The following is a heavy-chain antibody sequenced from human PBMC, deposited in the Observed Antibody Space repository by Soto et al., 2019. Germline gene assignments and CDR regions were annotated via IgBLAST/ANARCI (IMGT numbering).Heavy chain of an antibody. CDR2: ISGSGHAT. Sequence: EVKLLESGGGSVPPGASARLSCLTSGFMFDNYAMSWVRQSPARGLEWVAAISGSGHATYYTQSVRGRFIIPRDKSKKAVFLQMNNLRTEDTAIYYCARGRYFDASGGCANYWGLGTLVTVSP. CDR3: ARGRYFDASGGCANY. CDR1: GFMFDNYA. V-gene: IGHV3-23*01. D-gene: IGHD5-12*01. J-gene: IGHJ4*02.